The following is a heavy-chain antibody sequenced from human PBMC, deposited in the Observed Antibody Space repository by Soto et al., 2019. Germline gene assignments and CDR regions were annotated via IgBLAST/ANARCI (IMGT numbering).Heavy chain of an antibody. V-gene: IGHV1-69*01. J-gene: IGHJ4*02. CDR2: ITPMFGTP. D-gene: IGHD3-22*01. CDR3: ARDGTLYDSSAYYYLY. Sequence: QVQLVQSGAEVKKPGSSVKVSCKASGGTFSRYTITWVRQAPGQGLEWMGGITPMFGTPNYAQKFQGRVTITADESTSTAYMELSSLRSEDTVMYYCARDGTLYDSSAYYYLYWGQGTLVTVAS. CDR1: GGTFSRYT.